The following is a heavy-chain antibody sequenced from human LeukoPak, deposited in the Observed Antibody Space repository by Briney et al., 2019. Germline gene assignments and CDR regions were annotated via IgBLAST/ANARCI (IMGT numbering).Heavy chain of an antibody. J-gene: IGHJ6*03. CDR3: ARDKSSWYYYYYYMDV. Sequence: PGGSLRLSCAASGFTFSSYWMSWVRQAPGKGLEWVANIKQDGSEKYYVDSVKGRFTISRDNAKNSLYLQMNSLRAEDTAVYYCARDKSSWYYYYYYMDVWGRGTTVTVSS. CDR2: IKQDGSEK. D-gene: IGHD6-13*01. CDR1: GFTFSSYW. V-gene: IGHV3-7*01.